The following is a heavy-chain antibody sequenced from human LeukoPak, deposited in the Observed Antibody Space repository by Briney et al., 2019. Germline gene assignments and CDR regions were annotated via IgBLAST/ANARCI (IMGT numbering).Heavy chain of an antibody. CDR3: AKPKPWEGYFP. CDR2: ISGSGGST. D-gene: IGHD1-26*01. CDR1: GFTFSSYS. Sequence: AGSLRLSCAASGFTFSSYSMNWVRQAPRKGLEWVSAISGSGGSTYYADSVKGRFTIFRDNSKNTLYLQMNSLRAEETAVYYCAKPKPWEGYFPWGQGTLVTVSS. J-gene: IGHJ5*02. V-gene: IGHV3-23*01.